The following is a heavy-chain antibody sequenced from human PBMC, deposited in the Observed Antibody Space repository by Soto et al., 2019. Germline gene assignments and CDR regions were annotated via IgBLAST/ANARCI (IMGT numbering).Heavy chain of an antibody. J-gene: IGHJ6*02. D-gene: IGHD4-17*01. V-gene: IGHV3-33*01. CDR1: GFTFSSYG. CDR2: IWYDGSNK. CDR3: ARLNDYGDYRRYYYYYYGMDV. Sequence: QVQLVESGGGVVQPGRSLRLSCAASGFTFSSYGMHWVRQAPGKGLEWVAVIWYDGSNKYYADSVKGRFTISRDNSKNTLYLQMNSLRAEDTAVYYCARLNDYGDYRRYYYYYYGMDVWGQGTTVTVSS.